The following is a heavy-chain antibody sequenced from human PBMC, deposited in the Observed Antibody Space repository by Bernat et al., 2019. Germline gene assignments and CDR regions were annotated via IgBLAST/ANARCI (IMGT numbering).Heavy chain of an antibody. V-gene: IGHV5-51*03. D-gene: IGHD4-17*01. CDR1: GYIFTSYW. Sequence: EVQLVQSGAEVKEPGESLKISCKGSGYIFTSYWIAWVRQMPGKGLEWMGIIYPGDSDTSYSPSFQGQVTISVDESISTAYLQWSSLKASDTAMYYCASCHYGDFSDAFDIWGQGTRVTVSS. J-gene: IGHJ3*02. CDR2: IYPGDSDT. CDR3: ASCHYGDFSDAFDI.